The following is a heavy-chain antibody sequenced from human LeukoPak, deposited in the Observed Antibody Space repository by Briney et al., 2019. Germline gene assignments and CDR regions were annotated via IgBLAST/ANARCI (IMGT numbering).Heavy chain of an antibody. D-gene: IGHD4-17*01. CDR2: MYTSGST. V-gene: IGHV4-4*07. Sequence: SETLSLTCTVSGGSISDYYWSWIRQPAGKGLEWIGRMYTSGSTNYNPSLKSRVTMSEDTSKNQFSLKMTSVTAADTAVYYCARDSYTVTTGNDAFDIWGQGTMVTVFS. CDR3: ARDSYTVTTGNDAFDI. J-gene: IGHJ3*02. CDR1: GGSISDYY.